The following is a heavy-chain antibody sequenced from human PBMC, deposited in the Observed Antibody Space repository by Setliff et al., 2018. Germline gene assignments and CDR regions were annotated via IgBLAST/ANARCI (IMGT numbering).Heavy chain of an antibody. J-gene: IGHJ3*02. D-gene: IGHD3-10*01. CDR2: INQDGNDK. CDR3: ARARDTWIRGAFDI. CDR1: GFTFSSAW. Sequence: GGSLRLSCAASGFTFSSAWMAWVRQAPGKGLECVAVINQDGNDKYYVDSAKGRFTISRDNAKSSLYLQLNYLRVEDTAVYYCARARDTWIRGAFDIWGQGTMVTVSS. V-gene: IGHV3-7*01.